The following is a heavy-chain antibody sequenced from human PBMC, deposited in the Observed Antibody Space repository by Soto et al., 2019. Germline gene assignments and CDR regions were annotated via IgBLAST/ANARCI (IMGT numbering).Heavy chain of an antibody. CDR2: INPNSGGT. CDR3: ARGFSGSYSPNFDY. Sequence: ASVKVSCKASGYTFTGYYMHWVRQAPGQGLEWMGRINPNSGGTNYAQKFQGWVTMTRDTSISTAYMELSRLRSDDTAVYYCARGFSGSYSPNFDYWGQGTLVTVSS. D-gene: IGHD3-10*01. V-gene: IGHV1-2*04. CDR1: GYTFTGYY. J-gene: IGHJ4*02.